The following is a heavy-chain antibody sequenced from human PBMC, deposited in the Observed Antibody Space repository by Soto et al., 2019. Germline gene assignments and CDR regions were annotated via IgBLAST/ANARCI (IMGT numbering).Heavy chain of an antibody. CDR2: ISIDGSRT. J-gene: IGHJ6*02. Sequence: GGSLRLFCSASGFTFRSYWMHWVRQAPGKGLVWVSRISIDGSRTNYADSVKGRFTISRDNAKNTLYLQMNGLRAEDTAVYYCAKDGQSGFWSGYYLDVWGQGTTVTVSS. CDR1: GFTFRSYW. D-gene: IGHD3-3*01. CDR3: AKDGQSGFWSGYYLDV. V-gene: IGHV3-74*01.